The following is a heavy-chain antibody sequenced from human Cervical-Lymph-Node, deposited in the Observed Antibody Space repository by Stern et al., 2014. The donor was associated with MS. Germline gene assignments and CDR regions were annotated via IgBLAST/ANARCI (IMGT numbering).Heavy chain of an antibody. V-gene: IGHV1-3*01. CDR1: GYSFSSHA. CDR2: MNGGQGDT. CDR3: ARGSSTTFPFFDY. Sequence: VQLVESGAEVMKPGASVKVSCSASGYSFSSHAVHWVRQAPGQRLEWLGWMNGGQGDTKYSHKFRGRVTITRDTSASTAYLELSSLTSEDTAVYSCARGSSTTFPFFDYWGQGSLVTVSS. J-gene: IGHJ4*02. D-gene: IGHD6-13*01.